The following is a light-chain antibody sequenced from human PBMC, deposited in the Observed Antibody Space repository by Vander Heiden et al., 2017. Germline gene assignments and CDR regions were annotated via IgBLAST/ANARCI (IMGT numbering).Light chain of an antibody. CDR3: QQLDSYPLT. J-gene: IGKJ5*01. CDR2: AAS. Sequence: IQLTQPPSSLSASVGDRVTITCRASQGISSFLAWYQQKPGRAPQLLIYAASTLQSGVPSRFSGSGSGTDFTLTISSLQPEDFATYYCQQLDSYPLTFGQGTRLEIK. CDR1: QGISSF. V-gene: IGKV1-9*01.